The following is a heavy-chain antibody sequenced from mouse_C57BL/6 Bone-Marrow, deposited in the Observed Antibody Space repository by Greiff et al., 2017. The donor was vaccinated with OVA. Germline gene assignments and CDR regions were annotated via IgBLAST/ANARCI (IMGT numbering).Heavy chain of an antibody. J-gene: IGHJ2*01. CDR1: GFTFTDYY. V-gene: IGHV7-3*01. CDR2: IRNKANGYTT. CDR3: ARDGFDY. Sequence: EVKLMESGGGLVQPGGSLSLSCAASGFTFTDYYMSWVRQPPGKALEWLGFIRNKANGYTTEYSASVKGRFTISRDNSQSILYLQMNALRAEDIATYYCARDGFDYWGQGTTLTVSS.